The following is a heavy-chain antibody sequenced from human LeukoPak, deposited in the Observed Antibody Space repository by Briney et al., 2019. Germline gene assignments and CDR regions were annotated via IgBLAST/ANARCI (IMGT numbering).Heavy chain of an antibody. CDR2: ISSRGSNI. J-gene: IGHJ6*03. CDR3: ARDPAYREDLAYYYDYMDV. CDR1: GFTFSYYS. V-gene: IGHV3-21*01. D-gene: IGHD4-11*01. Sequence: PGGSLRLSCAASGFTFSYYSMNWGRQAPGKGLEWVSSISSRGSNIFYADAVKGRFTISRDNAKNSLYLQMNSLRAEDTAVYYCARDPAYREDLAYYYDYMDVWGKGTTVTVSS.